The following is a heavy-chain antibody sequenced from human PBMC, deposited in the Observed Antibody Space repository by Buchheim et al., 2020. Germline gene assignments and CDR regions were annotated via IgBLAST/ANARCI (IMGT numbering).Heavy chain of an antibody. CDR1: GYNFTPYW. V-gene: IGHV5-51*01. J-gene: IGHJ4*02. CDR3: VRGLGYCASTSCYIFDC. Sequence: EVQLVQSGAEVKEPGESLKISCKGSGYNFTPYWIAWVRQMPGKGLEWMGIIYPGDSDTRFSPSFQGQVTISADTSISTAYPQWSSLKASDTAMYYCVRGLGYCASTSCYIFDCWGQGTL. CDR2: IYPGDSDT. D-gene: IGHD2-2*02.